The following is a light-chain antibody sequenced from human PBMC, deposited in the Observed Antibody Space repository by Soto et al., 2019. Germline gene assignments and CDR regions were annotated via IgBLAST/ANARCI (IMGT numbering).Light chain of an antibody. J-gene: IGKJ4*01. V-gene: IGKV3-20*01. CDR3: QQYDVSPLT. CDR1: QSLYNNY. Sequence: EVVLAQSPDTLSLSPGERATLSCRASQSLYNNYLAWYQQKPSQAPRLLVSGASSRAAGIPDRFSGSGSGADFTLTISRLEPEDFAVYFCQQYDVSPLTFGGGTKVE. CDR2: GAS.